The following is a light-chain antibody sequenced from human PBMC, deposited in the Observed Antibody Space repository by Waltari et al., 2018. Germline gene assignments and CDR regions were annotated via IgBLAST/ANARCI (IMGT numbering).Light chain of an antibody. CDR1: QSVSSN. J-gene: IGKJ1*01. CDR2: DAS. V-gene: IGKV3-15*01. CDR3: QQYNNWPRT. Sequence: EMVMTQSPATLSVSTGERATLSCRASQSVSSNLAWYQQKPGQAPRRLIYDASTRATGIPARFSGSGSGTEFTLTISSLQSEDFAVYYCQQYNNWPRTFGQGTKVEIK.